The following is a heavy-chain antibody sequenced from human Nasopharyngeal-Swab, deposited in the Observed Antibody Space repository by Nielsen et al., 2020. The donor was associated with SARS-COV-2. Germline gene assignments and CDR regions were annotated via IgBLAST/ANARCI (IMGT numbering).Heavy chain of an antibody. Sequence: GESLKISCAASGFTFSSYWMHWVRQAPGKGLVWVSRINSDGSSTRYADSVKGRFTISRDNAKNTLYLQMNSLRAEDTSLYYCARDRSGYYDFDYWGQGTLVTVSS. D-gene: IGHD3-22*01. CDR1: GFTFSSYW. J-gene: IGHJ4*02. CDR3: ARDRSGYYDFDY. V-gene: IGHV3-74*01. CDR2: INSDGSST.